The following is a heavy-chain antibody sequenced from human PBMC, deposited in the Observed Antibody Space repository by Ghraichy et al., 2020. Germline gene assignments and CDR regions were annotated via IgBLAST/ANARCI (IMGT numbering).Heavy chain of an antibody. J-gene: IGHJ4*02. D-gene: IGHD2-15*01. CDR3: ARGYCHAVGCATAPDL. V-gene: IGHV3-7*01. CDR2: INEDGRET. CDR1: GFSFGSHW. Sequence: GGSLRLSCSASGFSFGSHWMTWVRQAPGKGLEWVANINEDGRETNYVDSVKGRFIISRDNSTNSLFLQMDYVRAEDTAVYYCARGYCHAVGCATAPDLWGQGTLVTVSS.